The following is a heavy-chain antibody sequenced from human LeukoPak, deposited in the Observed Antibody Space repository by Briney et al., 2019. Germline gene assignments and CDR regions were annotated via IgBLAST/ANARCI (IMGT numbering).Heavy chain of an antibody. D-gene: IGHD3-3*01. J-gene: IGHJ4*02. Sequence: SETLSLTCAVYGESFDGYYWSWIRQSPGKGLEWIGHINHVGITNHNLSLKSRVTISVDTSKNQFTLKVRSVTAADTGVYFCARKGLRPLEWLSEYFFDYWGQGTLVSVAS. CDR2: INHVGIT. CDR3: ARKGLRPLEWLSEYFFDY. CDR1: GESFDGYY. V-gene: IGHV4-34*01.